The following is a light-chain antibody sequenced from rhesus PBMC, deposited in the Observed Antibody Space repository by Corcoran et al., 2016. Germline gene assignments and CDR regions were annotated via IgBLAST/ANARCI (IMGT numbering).Light chain of an antibody. CDR2: EAS. CDR3: QHYYNTPWT. Sequence: DIQMTQSPSPLSAFVGDRVTITCRASQAITNDLAWYRQKPGETPKLLIYEASNFQSGIPSRFSGSGTGTDFTLTISSLQSEDFATYYCQHYYNTPWTFGQGTKVEMK. V-gene: IGKV1-25*01. J-gene: IGKJ1*01. CDR1: QAITND.